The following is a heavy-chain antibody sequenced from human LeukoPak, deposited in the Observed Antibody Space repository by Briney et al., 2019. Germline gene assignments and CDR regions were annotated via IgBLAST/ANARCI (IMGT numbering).Heavy chain of an antibody. D-gene: IGHD3-3*01. CDR3: ARMRRIFGVVIKNWFDP. V-gene: IGHV1-2*02. CDR1: GYTFTGYY. Sequence: ASVKVSFKASGYTFTGYYMHWVRQAPGQGLEWMGWINPNSGGTNYAQKFQGRVTMTRDTSISTAYMELSRLRSDDTAVYYCARMRRIFGVVIKNWFDPWGQGTLVTVSS. CDR2: INPNSGGT. J-gene: IGHJ5*02.